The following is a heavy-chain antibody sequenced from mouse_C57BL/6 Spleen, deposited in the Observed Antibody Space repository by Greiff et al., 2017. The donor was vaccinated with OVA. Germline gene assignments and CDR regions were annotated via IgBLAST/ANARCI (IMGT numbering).Heavy chain of an antibody. J-gene: IGHJ2*01. CDR1: GYSFTGYF. Sequence: EVQLQQSGPELVKPGDSVKISCKASGYSFTGYFMNWVMQSHGKSLEWIGRINPYNGDTFYNQKFKGKATLTVDKSSSTAHMELRSLTSEDSAVYYCARLKAYGSSWDYWGQGTTLTVSS. V-gene: IGHV1-20*01. CDR2: INPYNGDT. CDR3: ARLKAYGSSWDY. D-gene: IGHD1-1*01.